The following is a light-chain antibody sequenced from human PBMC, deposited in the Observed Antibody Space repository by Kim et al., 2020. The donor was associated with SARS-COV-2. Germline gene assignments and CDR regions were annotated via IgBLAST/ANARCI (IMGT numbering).Light chain of an antibody. J-gene: IGLJ2*01. CDR3: GTWDSSLSAVV. CDR1: GSNLDNIY. Sequence: QKVTLSCSGSGSNLDNIYVSWYQQLPGTAPKLLFYDNNKRPSVIPVRFSGSKSSTSATLGITGLQTGDEADYYCGTWDSSLSAVVFGGGTQLTVL. CDR2: DNN. V-gene: IGLV1-51*01.